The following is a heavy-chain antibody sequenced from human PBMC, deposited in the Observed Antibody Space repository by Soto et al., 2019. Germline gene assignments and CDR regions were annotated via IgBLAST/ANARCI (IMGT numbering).Heavy chain of an antibody. CDR3: ERDFYDIFSVRKNYYGIVV. D-gene: IGHD3-9*01. CDR2: IRSSGSTI. V-gene: IGHV3-48*03. Sequence: GGSLSLSCAASGFTFSSYEMNWVRQAPGKGLEWVSYIRSSGSTIYYADSVKGRFTTSRDNAKNPLYQQMNSLRAQDKDVYYCERDFYDIFSVRKNYYGIVVMDQRTTVTAP. J-gene: IGHJ6*02. CDR1: GFTFSSYE.